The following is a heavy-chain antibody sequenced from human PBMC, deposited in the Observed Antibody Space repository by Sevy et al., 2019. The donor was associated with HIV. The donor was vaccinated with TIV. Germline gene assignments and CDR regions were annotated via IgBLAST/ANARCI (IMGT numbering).Heavy chain of an antibody. CDR1: GFTFSNFG. CDR3: AKDLAGPGRRYFDY. Sequence: GVSLRLSCTASGFTFSNFGMHWVRQVPGKGLEWVTFIRYDGSDKYYAASVKGRFTISREDSKKTLYLQMDSLSPEDTAIYYCAKDLAGPGRRYFDYWGQGTLVTVSS. CDR2: IRYDGSDK. V-gene: IGHV3-30*02. J-gene: IGHJ4*02. D-gene: IGHD6-13*01.